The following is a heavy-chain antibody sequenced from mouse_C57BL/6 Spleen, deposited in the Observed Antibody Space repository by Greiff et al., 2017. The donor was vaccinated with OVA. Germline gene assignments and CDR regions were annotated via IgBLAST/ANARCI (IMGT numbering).Heavy chain of an antibody. D-gene: IGHD2-3*01. CDR2: IDPENGDT. CDR3: ARRGWLLYAMDY. Sequence: VQLKQSGAELVRPGASVKLSCTASGFNIKDDYMHWVKQRPEQGLEWIGWIDPENGDTEYASKFQGKATITADTSSNTAYLQLSSLTSEDTAVYYCARRGWLLYAMDYWGQGTSVTVSS. CDR1: GFNIKDDY. V-gene: IGHV14-4*01. J-gene: IGHJ4*01.